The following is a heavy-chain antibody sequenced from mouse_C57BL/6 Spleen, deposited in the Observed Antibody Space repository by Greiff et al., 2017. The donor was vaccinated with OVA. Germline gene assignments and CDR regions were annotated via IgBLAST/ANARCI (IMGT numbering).Heavy chain of an antibody. J-gene: IGHJ2*01. CDR2: IRLKSDNYAT. Sequence: EVKLMESGGGLVQPGGSMKLSCVASGFTFSNYWMNWVRQSPEKGLEWVAQIRLKSDNYATHYAESVKGRFTISRDDSKSSVYLKMNNLRAEDTGIYYCTVHYYSSSLYYFDYWGQGTTLTVSS. D-gene: IGHD1-1*01. CDR1: GFTFSNYW. V-gene: IGHV6-3*01. CDR3: TVHYYSSSLYYFDY.